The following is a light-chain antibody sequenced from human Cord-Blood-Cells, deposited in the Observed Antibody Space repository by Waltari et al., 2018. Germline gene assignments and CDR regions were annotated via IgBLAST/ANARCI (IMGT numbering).Light chain of an antibody. Sequence: EIVMTQSPATLSVSPGARDTLSCRASQSVSSNLAWYQQKPGQAPRLLIYGASTRATCIPARFSGSGSGTEFTLTISSLQSEDFAVYYCQQYNNWPPMYSFGQGTKLEIK. CDR1: QSVSSN. CDR3: QQYNNWPPMYS. V-gene: IGKV3-15*01. J-gene: IGKJ2*03. CDR2: GAS.